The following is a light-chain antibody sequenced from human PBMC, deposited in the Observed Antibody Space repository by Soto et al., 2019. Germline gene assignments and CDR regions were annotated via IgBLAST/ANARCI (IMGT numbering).Light chain of an antibody. J-gene: IGLJ3*02. CDR3: SSYTSKDTLV. Sequence: QSALTQPASVSGSPGQSITISCTGTSSDVGGYDHVSWYQQHPGKAPKLIIYDVSIRPSGVSNRFSGSKSGNTASLAVSGLHAEDEADYYCSSYTSKDTLVFGGGTKVTVL. V-gene: IGLV2-14*03. CDR2: DVS. CDR1: SSDVGGYDH.